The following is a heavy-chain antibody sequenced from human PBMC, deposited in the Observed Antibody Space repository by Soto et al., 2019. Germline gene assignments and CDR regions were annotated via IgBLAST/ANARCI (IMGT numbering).Heavy chain of an antibody. CDR1: GYTFTGYY. CDR3: ARVPYCSGGSCPNWFDP. J-gene: IGHJ5*02. CDR2: INPSGGST. V-gene: IGHV1-46*01. Sequence: GASVKVSCKASGYTFTGYYMHWVRQAPGQGLEWMGIINPSGGSTSYGQKFQGRVTMTRDTSTSTVYMELSSLRSEDTAVYYCARVPYCSGGSCPNWFDPWGQGTLVTVSS. D-gene: IGHD2-15*01.